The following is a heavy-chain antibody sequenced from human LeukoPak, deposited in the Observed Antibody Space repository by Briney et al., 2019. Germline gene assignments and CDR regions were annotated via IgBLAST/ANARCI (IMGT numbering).Heavy chain of an antibody. CDR2: FDPEDGET. Sequence: ASVKVSCKVSGYTLTELSMHWVRQAPGKGLEWMGGFDPEDGETIYAQKFQGRVTMTEDTSTDTAYMELSSLRSEDTAVYYCATTHFRNYYDSSGYYLYDYWGQGTLVTVSS. CDR1: GYTLTELS. D-gene: IGHD3-22*01. V-gene: IGHV1-24*01. J-gene: IGHJ4*02. CDR3: ATTHFRNYYDSSGYYLYDY.